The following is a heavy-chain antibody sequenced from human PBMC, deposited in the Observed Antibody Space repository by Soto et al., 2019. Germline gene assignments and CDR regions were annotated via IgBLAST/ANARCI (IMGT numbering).Heavy chain of an antibody. D-gene: IGHD4-17*01. CDR1: EFTFSSDW. CDR2: IKQEGSEK. V-gene: IGHV3-7*01. Sequence: EVQLVESGGGLVQPGGSLRISCAASEFTFSSDWMSWVLPDPGKGLEWVANIKQEGSEKYYVDSVKGRSTISRDTAKNSLYLQMNSLRADDTALSYCARVGYVDLAWYCYYYMDVWCKRDHGDRRL. CDR3: ARVGYVDLAWYCYYYMDV. J-gene: IGHJ6*03.